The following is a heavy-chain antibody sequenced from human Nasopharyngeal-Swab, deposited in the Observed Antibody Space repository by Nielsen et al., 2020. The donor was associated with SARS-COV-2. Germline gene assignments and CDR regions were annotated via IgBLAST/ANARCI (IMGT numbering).Heavy chain of an antibody. CDR2: IRWNGSGT. D-gene: IGHD1-26*01. CDR1: GSAFDDYS. CDR3: ATGELDGAWLIDY. J-gene: IGHJ4*02. Sequence: GGSLRLSCAASGSAFDDYSMHWVRQPPGKGLEWVSFIRWNGSGTLYAGSVAGRFTISRDNNKRSVYLPMYSLRTEDTGLYFCATGELDGAWLIDYWGQGTLVTVSS. V-gene: IGHV3-43*01.